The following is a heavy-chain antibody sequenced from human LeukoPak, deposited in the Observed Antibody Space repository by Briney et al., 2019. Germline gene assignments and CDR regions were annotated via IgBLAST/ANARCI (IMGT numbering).Heavy chain of an antibody. J-gene: IGHJ6*02. CDR2: VSGYSGNT. CDR1: GGTFSSYA. Sequence: ASVKVSCKASGGTFSSYAISWVRQAPGQGLEWMGWVSGYSGNTIYAQKFRGRVTMTTDTSTGSAYMDLRSLISDDTAIYYCARDTSADYYYGMDVWGQGTTVTVSS. D-gene: IGHD3-3*01. CDR3: ARDTSADYYYGMDV. V-gene: IGHV1-18*01.